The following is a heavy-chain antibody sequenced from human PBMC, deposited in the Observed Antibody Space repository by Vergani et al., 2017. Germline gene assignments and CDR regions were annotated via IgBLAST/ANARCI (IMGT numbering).Heavy chain of an antibody. J-gene: IGHJ3*02. Sequence: EVQLVQSGAEVKKPGESLKISCKGSGYSFTSYWIGWVRQMPGKGLEWMGIIYPGDSDTRYSPSFQGQVTISADKSISTAYLQWSSLKASDTAMYYCASHLAGLAPGTYYSSSWYDAFDIWGQGTMVTVSS. D-gene: IGHD6-13*01. CDR2: IYPGDSDT. V-gene: IGHV5-51*01. CDR3: ASHLAGLAPGTYYSSSWYDAFDI. CDR1: GYSFTSYW.